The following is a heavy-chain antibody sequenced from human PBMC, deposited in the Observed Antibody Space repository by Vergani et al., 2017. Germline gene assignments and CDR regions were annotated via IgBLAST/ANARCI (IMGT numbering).Heavy chain of an antibody. CDR2: IKQDGSEK. J-gene: IGHJ4*02. CDR1: GFTFSSYW. Sequence: EVQLVESGGGLVQPGGSLRLSCAASGFTFSSYWMSWVRQAPGKGLEWVANIKQDGSEKYYADSVKGRFTISRDNSKNTLYLQMNSLRAEDTAVYYCAKGLFLRASRGSSSFDYWGQGTLVTVSS. V-gene: IGHV3-7*03. D-gene: IGHD6-6*01. CDR3: AKGLFLRASRGSSSFDY.